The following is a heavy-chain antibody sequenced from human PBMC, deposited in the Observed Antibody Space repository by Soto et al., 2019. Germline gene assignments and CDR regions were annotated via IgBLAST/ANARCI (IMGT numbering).Heavy chain of an antibody. CDR2: IIPIFGTA. J-gene: IGHJ4*02. Sequence: SVKVSCKASGGTFSSYAISWVRQAPGQGLEWMGGIIPIFGTANYAQKFQGRVTITADESTSTAYMELSSLRSEDTAVYYCARVGLRYFDWPFFDYWGQGTLVTV. D-gene: IGHD3-9*01. CDR1: GGTFSSYA. V-gene: IGHV1-69*13. CDR3: ARVGLRYFDWPFFDY.